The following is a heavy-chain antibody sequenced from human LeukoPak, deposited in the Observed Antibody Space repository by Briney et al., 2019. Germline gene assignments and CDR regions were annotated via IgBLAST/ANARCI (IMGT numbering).Heavy chain of an antibody. Sequence: PSETLSLTCSVSGGSISSSTYYWGWIRRPPGKGLEWIGSIYYSGSTYYNPSLKSRVTVSVDTSKNQFSLNLSSVTAADTAVYYCVRGSTLRHYQYWGQGTLVTVSS. CDR3: VRGSTLRHYQY. J-gene: IGHJ4*02. CDR1: GGSISSSTYY. CDR2: IYYSGST. D-gene: IGHD3-16*01. V-gene: IGHV4-39*01.